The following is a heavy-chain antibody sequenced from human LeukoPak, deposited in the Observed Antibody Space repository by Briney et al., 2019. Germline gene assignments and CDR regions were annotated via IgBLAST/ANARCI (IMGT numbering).Heavy chain of an antibody. CDR2: INAGNGNT. J-gene: IGHJ5*02. Sequence: ASVKVSCKASGYTFTSYAMHWVRQAPGQRLEWMGWINAGNGNTKYSQKFQGRVTITRDTSANTAYMELSSLRSEDTAVYYCASALTTVTTGFDPWGQGTLVTVSS. D-gene: IGHD4-17*01. V-gene: IGHV1-3*01. CDR1: GYTFTSYA. CDR3: ASALTTVTTGFDP.